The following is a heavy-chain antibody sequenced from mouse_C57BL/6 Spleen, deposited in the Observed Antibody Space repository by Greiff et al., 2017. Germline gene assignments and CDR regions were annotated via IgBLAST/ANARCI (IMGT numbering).Heavy chain of an antibody. CDR3: ARCPQYYGSSPYAMDY. CDR2: IDPSDSST. CDR1: GYTFTSYW. J-gene: IGHJ4*01. Sequence: VQLQQPGAELVMPGASVKLSCKASGYTFTSYWMHWVKQRPGQGLEWIGEIDPSDSSTNYNQNFKGKSTLTVDKSSSTAYMQLSSLTSEDSAVYYCARCPQYYGSSPYAMDYWGQGTSVTVSS. D-gene: IGHD1-1*01. V-gene: IGHV1-69*01.